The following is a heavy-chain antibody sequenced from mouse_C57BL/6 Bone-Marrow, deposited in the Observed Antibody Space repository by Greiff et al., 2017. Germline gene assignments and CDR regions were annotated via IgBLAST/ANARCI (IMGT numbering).Heavy chain of an antibody. V-gene: IGHV1-85*01. J-gene: IGHJ2*01. D-gene: IGHD3-2*01. CDR3: APTAYYFDY. CDR1: GYTFTSYD. CDR2: IYPRVGST. Sequence: VMLVESGPELVKPGASVKLSCKASGYTFTSYDINWVKQRPGQGLEWIGWIYPRVGSTKYNEKFKGKATLTVDTSSSTAYMELHSLTSEDSAVYFCAPTAYYFDYWGQGTTLTVSS.